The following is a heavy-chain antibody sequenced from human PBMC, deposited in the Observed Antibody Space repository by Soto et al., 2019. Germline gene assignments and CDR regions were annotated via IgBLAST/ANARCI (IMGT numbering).Heavy chain of an antibody. CDR3: ARESHDILTGPPWVWYFDL. V-gene: IGHV4-34*01. CDR1: GGSFSGYY. Sequence: QVQLQQWGAGPLRPLETLSLTCGVSGGSFSGYYWAWIRQSPGKGLEWIGEINDRGSINYNPSLKSRVSISVDTSKNHYSLNLTSVTAADTAVYYCARESHDILTGPPWVWYFDLWGRGTLVTVSS. CDR2: INDRGSI. J-gene: IGHJ2*01. D-gene: IGHD3-9*01.